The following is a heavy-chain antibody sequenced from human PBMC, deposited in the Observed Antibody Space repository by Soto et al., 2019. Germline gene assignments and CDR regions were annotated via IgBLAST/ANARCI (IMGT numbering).Heavy chain of an antibody. D-gene: IGHD2-15*01. V-gene: IGHV1-69*01. CDR1: GGTFSTSS. J-gene: IGHJ4*02. Sequence: QLQLVQSGTEVKEPGSSVKVSCKASGGTFSTSSFVWVRQGPRQGLEWMGGIIPIFTRTNFAQKFQGRVTFSADESTRTTYMELRSLTSEDTAIYYCARDVVRSTAGDSWGQGTLVTVSS. CDR3: ARDVVRSTAGDS. CDR2: IIPIFTRT.